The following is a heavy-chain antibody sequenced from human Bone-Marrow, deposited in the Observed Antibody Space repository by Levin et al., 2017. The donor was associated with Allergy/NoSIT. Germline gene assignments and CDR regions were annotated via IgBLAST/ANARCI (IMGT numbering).Heavy chain of an antibody. D-gene: IGHD3-16*02. J-gene: IGHJ4*02. CDR3: AKARGSYRYTFLDY. Sequence: GESLKISCAASGFTFSSYGMHWVRQAPGKGLEWVAVISYDGSNKYYADSVKGRFTISRDNSKNTLYLQMNSLRAEDTAVYYCAKARGSYRYTFLDYWGQGTLVTVSS. CDR2: ISYDGSNK. CDR1: GFTFSSYG. V-gene: IGHV3-30*18.